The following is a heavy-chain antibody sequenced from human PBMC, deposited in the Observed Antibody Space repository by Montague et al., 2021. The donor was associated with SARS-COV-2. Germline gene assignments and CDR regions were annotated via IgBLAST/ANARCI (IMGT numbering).Heavy chain of an antibody. CDR2: IYGXXXE. CDR1: GFSLNTPELA. J-gene: IGHJ4*02. CDR3: AHRFAGFFDY. Sequence: PSLVKPTQTLTLTCTFSGFSLNTPELAVGWIRQPPGKALEWLALIYGXXXERYGPSLQSRLTITRYTSKSQVVLTMTNMDTVDTATYYCAHRFAGFFDYWGQGILVTVSS. V-gene: IGHV2-5*05.